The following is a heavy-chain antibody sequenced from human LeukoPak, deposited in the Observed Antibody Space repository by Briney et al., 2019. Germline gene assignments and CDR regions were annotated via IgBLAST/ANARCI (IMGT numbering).Heavy chain of an antibody. CDR3: AKGGHYSFFDY. Sequence: GGSLRLSCAASGFTFSSYAMHWVRQAPGKGLEWVAVISYDGSNKYYADSVKGRFTISRDNSKNTHYLQMSSLRAEDTGIYYCAKGGHYSFFDYWGQGTLVTVSS. V-gene: IGHV3-30-3*01. CDR1: GFTFSSYA. CDR2: ISYDGSNK. D-gene: IGHD4-11*01. J-gene: IGHJ4*02.